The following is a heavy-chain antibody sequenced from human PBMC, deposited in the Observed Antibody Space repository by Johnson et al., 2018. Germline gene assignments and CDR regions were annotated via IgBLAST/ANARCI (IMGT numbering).Heavy chain of an antibody. V-gene: IGHV3-30*03. CDR1: GFTFSSYG. D-gene: IGHD3-10*01. CDR3: ARDITGPYYYYMDV. Sequence: VQLVESGGGVVQPGRSLRLSCAASGFTFSSYGMHWVRQAPGKGLEWVAVISYDGSNKYSADSVKGRFTIPRDNSKNTLYLQMNSLRAEDTAVYYWARDITGPYYYYMDVWGKGTTVTVSS. J-gene: IGHJ6*03. CDR2: ISYDGSNK.